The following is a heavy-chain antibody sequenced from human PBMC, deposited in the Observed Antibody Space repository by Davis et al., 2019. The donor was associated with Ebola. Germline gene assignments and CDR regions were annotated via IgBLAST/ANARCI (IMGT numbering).Heavy chain of an antibody. Sequence: GGSLRLSCAASGFTFSSYGMHWVRQAPGKRLEWVALISLDGRDKYYGDSVKGRFTTSRDNSKATLYLQMNSLRAEDTAVYYCAKCRSSGWYGCVFDFWGQGSLVTVSS. CDR1: GFTFSSYG. V-gene: IGHV3-30*18. D-gene: IGHD6-19*01. CDR2: ISLDGRDK. J-gene: IGHJ4*02. CDR3: AKCRSSGWYGCVFDF.